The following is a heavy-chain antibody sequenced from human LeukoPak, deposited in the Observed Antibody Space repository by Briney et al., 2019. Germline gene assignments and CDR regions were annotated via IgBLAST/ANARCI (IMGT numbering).Heavy chain of an antibody. D-gene: IGHD4-17*01. J-gene: IGHJ4*02. CDR1: GYTFTSYG. CDR2: ISAYNGNT. V-gene: IGHV1-18*04. CDR3: ARGSGDYGDPPSFDY. Sequence: ASVKVSCKASGYTFTSYGISWVRQPPAQGLEWMGWISAYNGNTNYAQKLQGRVTMTTDTSTSTAYMELRSLRSDDTAVYSCARGSGDYGDPPSFDYWGQGTLVTVSS.